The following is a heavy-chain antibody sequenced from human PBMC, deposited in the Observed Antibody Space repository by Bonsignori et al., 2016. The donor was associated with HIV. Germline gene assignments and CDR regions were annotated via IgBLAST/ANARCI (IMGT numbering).Heavy chain of an antibody. D-gene: IGHD3-3*01. CDR3: ARAPQLHYAFPIDF. Sequence: WIRQPPGKGLEWVSSISSSSRYIYYADSVKGRFTVSRDNAKNSLFLQMTRLRADDTAVYFCARAPQLHYAFPIDFWGQGTLVTVSS. V-gene: IGHV3-21*01. J-gene: IGHJ4*02. CDR2: ISSSSRYI.